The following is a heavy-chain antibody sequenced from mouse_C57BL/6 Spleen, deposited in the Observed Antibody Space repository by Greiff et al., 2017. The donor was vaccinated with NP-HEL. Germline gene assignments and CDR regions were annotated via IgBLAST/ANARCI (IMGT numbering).Heavy chain of an antibody. CDR1: GFSFNTYA. CDR3: VRGVIYYDYWFAY. J-gene: IGHJ3*01. CDR2: IRSKSNNYAT. Sequence: DVQLVESGGGLVQPKGSLKLSCAASGFSFNTYAMNWVRQAPGKGLEWVARIRSKSNNYATYYADSVKDRFTISRDDSESMLYLQMNNLKTEDTAMYYGVRGVIYYDYWFAYWGQGTLVTVSA. V-gene: IGHV10-1*01. D-gene: IGHD2-4*01.